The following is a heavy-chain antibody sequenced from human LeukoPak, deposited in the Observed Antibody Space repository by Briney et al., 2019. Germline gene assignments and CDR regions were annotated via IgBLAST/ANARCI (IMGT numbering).Heavy chain of an antibody. V-gene: IGHV3-48*01. J-gene: IGHJ6*03. CDR3: ARKSIAARYYYYYYMDV. Sequence: GGSLRLSCAASGFTFSSYSMNWVRQAPGKGLEWVSYISSSSSTIYYADSVKGRFTISRDNAKNSLYLQMNSLRAEDTAVYYCARKSIAARYYYYYYMDVWGKGTTVTVSS. D-gene: IGHD6-6*01. CDR1: GFTFSSYS. CDR2: ISSSSSTI.